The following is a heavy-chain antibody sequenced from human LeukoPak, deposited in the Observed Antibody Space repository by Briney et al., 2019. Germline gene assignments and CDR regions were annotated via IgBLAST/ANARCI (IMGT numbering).Heavy chain of an antibody. CDR3: TTDLGFGVVGATTYNY. Sequence: GGSLRLSCAASGFTFSNAWMSWVRQAPGKGLEWVGRIKSKTDGGTTDYAAPVKGRFTISRDDSKNTLYLQMNSLKTEDTAVYYCTTDLGFGVVGATTYNYWGQGTLVTVSS. CDR2: IKSKTDGGTT. V-gene: IGHV3-15*01. D-gene: IGHD1-26*01. CDR1: GFTFSNAW. J-gene: IGHJ4*02.